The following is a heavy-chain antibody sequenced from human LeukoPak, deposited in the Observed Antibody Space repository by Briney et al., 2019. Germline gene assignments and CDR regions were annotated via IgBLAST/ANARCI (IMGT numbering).Heavy chain of an antibody. J-gene: IGHJ4*02. D-gene: IGHD2/OR15-2a*01. V-gene: IGHV3-48*03. CDR3: ARGLNM. CDR2: ITYSGSNT. Sequence: PGGSLRLSCAASGFTFSSYDMNWVRQAPGKGLEWVSYITYSGSNTYYADSVKGRFIISRDNAKNSLYLQMNGLRGEDTAVYYCARGLNMGGQGTLVTVSS. CDR1: GFTFSSYD.